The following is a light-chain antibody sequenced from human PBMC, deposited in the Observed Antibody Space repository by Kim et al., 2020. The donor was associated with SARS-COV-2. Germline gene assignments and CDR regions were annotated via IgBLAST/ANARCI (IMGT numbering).Light chain of an antibody. CDR1: QKVNSY. Sequence: EIVMTQSPDTLSVSPGGRATLSCRASQKVNSYLAWYQQKPGQAPRLLIYRASTRATGTPVRFSGSGSGTEFTLTITNLQSEDFAVYYCQQYNNWLPFTFGQGTKLEIK. CDR3: QQYNNWLPFT. CDR2: RAS. J-gene: IGKJ2*01. V-gene: IGKV3-15*01.